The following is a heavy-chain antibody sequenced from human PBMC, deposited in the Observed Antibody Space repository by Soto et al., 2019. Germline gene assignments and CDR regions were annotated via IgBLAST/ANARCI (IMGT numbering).Heavy chain of an antibody. Sequence: EVQLVESGGGLVQPGGSLRLSCAASGFTFSNYWMYWVRQAPGKGLVWVTRVNNDGTDTTNADSVKGRCTSSRVNAENPLYLQMNSLRAEDTAVYYCARGGLQHALVVWGQGATVTVSS. CDR1: GFTFSNYW. D-gene: IGHD6-13*01. CDR2: VNNDGTDT. J-gene: IGHJ6*02. CDR3: ARGGLQHALVV. V-gene: IGHV3-74*03.